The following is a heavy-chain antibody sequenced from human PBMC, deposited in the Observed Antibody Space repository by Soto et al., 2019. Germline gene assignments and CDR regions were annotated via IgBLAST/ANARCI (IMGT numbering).Heavy chain of an antibody. CDR1: GGTFSSYA. D-gene: IGHD2-2*02. Sequence: QVQLVQSGAEVKKPGSSVNVSCKASGGTFSSYAISWVRQAPGQGLEWMGVIIPIFGTANYAQKFQGRVTITAYKSTSTAYMELSSLRSEDTAVDYWARSYCSRTSCYTAYYYGMDVWGQGTTVTVSS. CDR2: IIPIFGTA. J-gene: IGHJ6*02. CDR3: ARSYCSRTSCYTAYYYGMDV. V-gene: IGHV1-69*06.